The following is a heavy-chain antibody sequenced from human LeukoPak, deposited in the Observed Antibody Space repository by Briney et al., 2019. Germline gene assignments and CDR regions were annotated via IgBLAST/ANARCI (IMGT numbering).Heavy chain of an antibody. J-gene: IGHJ4*02. D-gene: IGHD6-13*01. CDR2: IRYDGSNK. CDR3: AKDGETYSSSWYDFDY. CDR1: GFTFSSYG. Sequence: GGSLRLSCAASGFTFSSYGMYWVRQAPGKGLEWVAFIRYDGSNKYYADSVKGRFTISRDNSKNTLYLQMSSLRAEDTAVYYCAKDGETYSSSWYDFDYWGQGTLVTVSS. V-gene: IGHV3-30*02.